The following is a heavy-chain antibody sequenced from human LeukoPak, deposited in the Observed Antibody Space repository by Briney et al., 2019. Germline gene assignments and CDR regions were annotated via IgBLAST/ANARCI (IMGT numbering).Heavy chain of an antibody. CDR2: IYSSGST. CDR1: GASISSGSNY. J-gene: IGHJ5*02. CDR3: ARNTYYDYVWGSYRYNWFDP. D-gene: IGHD3-16*02. Sequence: SETLSLTCSVSGASISSGSNYWGWIRQPPGKTLEWIGSIYSSGSTYYNPSLKSRVIIIIDTPKNHFSLTLSSVTAADTAVYYCARNTYYDYVWGSYRYNWFDPWGQGTLVTVSS. V-gene: IGHV4-39*07.